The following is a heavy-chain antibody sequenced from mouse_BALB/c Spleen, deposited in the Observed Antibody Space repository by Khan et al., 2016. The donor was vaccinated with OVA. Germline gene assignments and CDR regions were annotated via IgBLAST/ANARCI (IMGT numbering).Heavy chain of an antibody. V-gene: IGHV9-4*02. D-gene: IGHD2-14*01. CDR3: ARGGAAYYRNDGGAMDY. Sequence: QIQLVQSGPELKKPGETVRISCKASGYTFTTAGMQWVQKMPGKGLKWIGWINTHSGVPKYAEDFKGRFAFSWDTSASTVYLQITNLKNEDTATYFGARGGAAYYRNDGGAMDYWGQGTSVTVSS. CDR1: GYTFTTAG. CDR2: INTHSGVP. J-gene: IGHJ4*01.